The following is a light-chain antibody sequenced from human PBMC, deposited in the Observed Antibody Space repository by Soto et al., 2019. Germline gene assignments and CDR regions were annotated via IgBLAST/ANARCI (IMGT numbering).Light chain of an antibody. Sequence: IQLTQSPSSLSASVGDRVTITCRASQAIRTYLNWYQQKPGKAPKLLIYAASNLQSGVPSRFSGSGSGTDFTLTITSLRPEDFATYWCQQSYSTPVTFGQGTRLEIK. CDR1: QAIRTY. CDR2: AAS. J-gene: IGKJ5*01. CDR3: QQSYSTPVT. V-gene: IGKV1-39*01.